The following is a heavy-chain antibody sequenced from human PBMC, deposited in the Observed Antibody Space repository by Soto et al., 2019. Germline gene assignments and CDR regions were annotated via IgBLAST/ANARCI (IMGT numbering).Heavy chain of an antibody. CDR1: GDSNSSYY. CDR2: ISSSGGT. J-gene: IGHJ4*02. D-gene: IGHD3-9*01. CDR3: ARARNLLTGYYKGGFYYFDF. V-gene: IGHV4-59*01. Sequence: QVQLQESGPGLVKPAETLSLICSVSGDSNSSYYWSWIRQSPGKGLEWIGYISSSGGTTYNPSLQSRLTISLPPSNNQCSLTLDSVTAADTAVYYCARARNLLTGYYKGGFYYFDFWGQGTLVTVSS.